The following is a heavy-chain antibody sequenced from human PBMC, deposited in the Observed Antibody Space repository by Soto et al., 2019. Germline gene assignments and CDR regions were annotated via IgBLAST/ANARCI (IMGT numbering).Heavy chain of an antibody. D-gene: IGHD1-26*01. J-gene: IGHJ3*02. V-gene: IGHV1-69*13. CDR1: GGTFSSYA. Sequence: ASVKVSCKASGGTFSSYAISWVRQAPGQGLEWMGGIIPIFGTANYAQKFQGRVTITADESTSTANMELSSLRSEDTAVYSCARDLGGSYYKLVGAFDIWGQGTMVTVSS. CDR2: IIPIFGTA. CDR3: ARDLGGSYYKLVGAFDI.